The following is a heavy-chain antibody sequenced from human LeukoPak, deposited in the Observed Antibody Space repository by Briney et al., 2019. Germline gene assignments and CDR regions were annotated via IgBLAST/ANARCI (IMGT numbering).Heavy chain of an antibody. Sequence: SETLSLTCAVYGGSFSGYYWSWIRQPPGKGLEWIGEINHSGSTNYNPYLKSRVTISVDTSKNQFSLKLSSVTAADTAVYYCARVSYSRFDPWGQGTLVTVSS. CDR2: INHSGST. CDR3: ARVSYSRFDP. V-gene: IGHV4-34*01. D-gene: IGHD3-10*01. J-gene: IGHJ5*02. CDR1: GGSFSGYY.